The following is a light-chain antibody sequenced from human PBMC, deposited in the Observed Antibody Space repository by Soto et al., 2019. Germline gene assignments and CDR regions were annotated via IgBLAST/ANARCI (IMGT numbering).Light chain of an antibody. CDR2: GAS. V-gene: IGKV3-20*01. CDR3: QNYCSSPLT. Sequence: EIVLTQSPGTLSLSPGERATLSCRASQSVYSSYLAWYQQKPGQDHRLLVKGASSRATGIPDRFSGSGSGTDFTLTISRLEHEEFAVYFCQNYCSSPLTFGGGTKVEIK. J-gene: IGKJ4*01. CDR1: QSVYSSY.